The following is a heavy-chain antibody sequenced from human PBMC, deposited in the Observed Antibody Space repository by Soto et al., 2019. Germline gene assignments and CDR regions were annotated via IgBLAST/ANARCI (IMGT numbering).Heavy chain of an antibody. CDR3: ARDIPDIVVVVAATPFDY. Sequence: QVQLVQSGAEVKKPGASVKVSCKASGYTFTSYAMHWVRQAPGQRLEWMGWINAGNGNTKYSQKCQGRVTITRDTSASTAYMELSSLRSEDTAVYYCARDIPDIVVVVAATPFDYWGQGTLVTVSS. CDR1: GYTFTSYA. V-gene: IGHV1-3*01. D-gene: IGHD2-15*01. J-gene: IGHJ4*02. CDR2: INAGNGNT.